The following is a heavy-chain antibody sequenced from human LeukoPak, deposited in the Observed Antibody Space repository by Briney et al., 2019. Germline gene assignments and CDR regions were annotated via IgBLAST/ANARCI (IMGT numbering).Heavy chain of an antibody. J-gene: IGHJ4*02. V-gene: IGHV3-21*01. D-gene: IGHD3-16*01. Sequence: GGSLRLSCAASGFTFSSFTVNWVRQAPGKGLEWVSSISSNSNYIYYAESVTGRFTISRDNAKNSLFLQMNSLRAEDTAVYYCARARSGHLVDYWGQGTLVTVSS. CDR2: ISSNSNYI. CDR1: GFTFSSFT. CDR3: ARARSGHLVDY.